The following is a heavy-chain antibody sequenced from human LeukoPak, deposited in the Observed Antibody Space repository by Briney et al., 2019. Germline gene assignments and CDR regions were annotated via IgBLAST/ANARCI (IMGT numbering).Heavy chain of an antibody. V-gene: IGHV3-74*01. CDR1: GFTFSSSW. CDR2: INSDESIK. CDR3: ARGLVPGFLDY. Sequence: GGSLRLSCAASGFTFSSSWTYWVRQAPGKGLGWVSRINSDESIKTYADSVKGRFTISKDNAKNTLYLQMNSLRAEDTAVYYCARGLVPGFLDYWGQGTPVTVSS. D-gene: IGHD4-11*01. J-gene: IGHJ4*02.